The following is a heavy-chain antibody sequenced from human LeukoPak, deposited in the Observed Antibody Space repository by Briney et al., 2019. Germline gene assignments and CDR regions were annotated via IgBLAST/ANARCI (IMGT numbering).Heavy chain of an antibody. CDR2: ISGGGDRT. CDR3: ARRDILTGYSYYFDY. J-gene: IGHJ4*02. V-gene: IGHV3-23*01. D-gene: IGHD3-9*01. CDR1: GFTFSSYA. Sequence: GGSLRLSCAASGFTFSSYAMSWVRQAPGKGLEWVSDISGGGDRTDYADSVEGRFTISRDNSKNTVFLQMNSLRVEDTAVYYCARRDILTGYSYYFDYWGQGTLVTVSS.